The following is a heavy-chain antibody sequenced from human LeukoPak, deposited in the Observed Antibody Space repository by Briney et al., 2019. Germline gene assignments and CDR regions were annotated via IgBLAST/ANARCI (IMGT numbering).Heavy chain of an antibody. CDR2: INPNSGGT. CDR3: ARSGCSGGSCSNLVY. Sequence: PGGSLRLSCAASGFTFRSHGMHWVRQAPGQGLEWMGWINPNSGGTNYAQKFQGRVTMTRDTSISTAYMELSRLRSDDTAVYYCARSGCSGGSCSNLVYWGQGTLVTVSS. J-gene: IGHJ4*02. CDR1: GFTFRSHG. V-gene: IGHV1-2*02. D-gene: IGHD2-15*01.